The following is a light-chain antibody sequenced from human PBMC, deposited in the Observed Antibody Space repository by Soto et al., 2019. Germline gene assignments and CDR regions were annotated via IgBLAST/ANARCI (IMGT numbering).Light chain of an antibody. J-gene: IGKJ4*01. CDR1: QDIARY. V-gene: IGKV1-33*01. CDR2: DAS. CDR3: QQFDDVPLT. Sequence: DIQLTQSPSSLSASVGDRVTLTCQASQDIARYLHWYQQKPGKAPKPLIYDASNLQTGVPSRFSGSGSGTDFTFTISSLQPEDVATYYCQQFDDVPLTFGGGTKVEI.